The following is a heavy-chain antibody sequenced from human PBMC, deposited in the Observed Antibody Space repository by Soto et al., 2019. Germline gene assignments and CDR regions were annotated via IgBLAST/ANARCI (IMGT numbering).Heavy chain of an antibody. CDR1: GFTFSSYS. D-gene: IGHD6-13*01. J-gene: IGHJ4*02. V-gene: IGHV3-21*01. CDR2: ISSSSSYI. CDR3: ASKAGTWALDY. Sequence: EVQLVESGGGLVKPGGSLRLSCAASGFTFSSYSMNWVRQAPGKGLEWVSSISSSSSYIYYADSVKGRFTISRDNAKNSLYLQMNSLRVEDTAVYYCASKAGTWALDYWGQGTLVTVSS.